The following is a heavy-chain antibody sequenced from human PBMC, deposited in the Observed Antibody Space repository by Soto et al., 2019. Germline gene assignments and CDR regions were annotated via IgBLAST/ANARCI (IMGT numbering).Heavy chain of an antibody. Sequence: QGQLVESGGGVVQPGRSLRLSCAASGFTFSNYGMHWVRQAPGKGLVWVAVIYYDGSNKYYADSVKGRFTISRDNSKNTLYLQMNSLRAEDTAVYYCARDMKDDGRGCYAGFDYWGQGTRVTVSS. CDR2: IYYDGSNK. J-gene: IGHJ4*02. CDR1: GFTFSNYG. D-gene: IGHD3-22*01. V-gene: IGHV3-33*01. CDR3: ARDMKDDGRGCYAGFDY.